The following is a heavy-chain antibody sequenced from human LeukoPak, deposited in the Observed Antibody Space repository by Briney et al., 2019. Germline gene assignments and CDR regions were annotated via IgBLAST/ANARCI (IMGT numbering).Heavy chain of an antibody. Sequence: GESLKISCKGSGYSFTSDWIGWVRQMHGKGLEWMGIIYPYDSETTYSPSFQGQVTISADKSISTAYLQWSSLKASDTAMYYCARLADYYDSSGRHWGQGTMVTVSS. CDR1: GYSFTSDW. CDR2: IYPYDSET. CDR3: ARLADYYDSSGRH. V-gene: IGHV5-51*01. D-gene: IGHD3-22*01. J-gene: IGHJ3*01.